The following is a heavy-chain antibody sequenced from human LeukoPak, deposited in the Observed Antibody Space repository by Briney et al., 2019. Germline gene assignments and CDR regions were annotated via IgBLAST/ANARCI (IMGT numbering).Heavy chain of an antibody. D-gene: IGHD2-2*01. Sequence: GGSLRLSCAAPGFTFSSYAMSWVRQAPGKGLEWVSAISGSGGSTYYADSVKGRFTISRDNSKNTLYLQMNSLRAEDTAVYYCARGPGYIVVVPAAIPWGQGTLVTVSS. CDR3: ARGPGYIVVVPAAIP. V-gene: IGHV3-23*01. CDR1: GFTFSSYA. J-gene: IGHJ5*02. CDR2: ISGSGGST.